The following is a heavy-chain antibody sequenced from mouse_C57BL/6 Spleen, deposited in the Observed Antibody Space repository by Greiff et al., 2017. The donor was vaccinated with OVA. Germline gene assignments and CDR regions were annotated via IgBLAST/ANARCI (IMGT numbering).Heavy chain of an antibody. CDR3: AREGDGYYLDY. Sequence: EVMLVESGGGLVKPGGSLKLSCAASGFTFSSYAMSWVRQTPEKRLEWVATISDGGSYTYYPDNVKGRFTISRDNAKNNLYLQMSHLKSEDTAMYYCAREGDGYYLDYWGKGTTLTVSS. V-gene: IGHV5-4*01. J-gene: IGHJ2*01. CDR2: ISDGGSYT. CDR1: GFTFSSYA. D-gene: IGHD2-3*01.